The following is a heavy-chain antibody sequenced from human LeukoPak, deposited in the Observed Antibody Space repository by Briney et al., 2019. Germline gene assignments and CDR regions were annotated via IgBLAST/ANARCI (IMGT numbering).Heavy chain of an antibody. D-gene: IGHD3-22*01. CDR1: GFTFSSYA. J-gene: IGHJ4*02. CDR2: ISGSGGST. CDR3: AKPALYYYDSSIPNAESG. V-gene: IGHV3-23*01. Sequence: GGSLRLSCAASGFTFSSYAMSWVRQAPGKGLEWVSAISGSGGSTYYADSVKGRFTISRDNSKNTLYLQMNSLRAEDTAVYYCAKPALYYYDSSIPNAESGWGQGTLVTVSS.